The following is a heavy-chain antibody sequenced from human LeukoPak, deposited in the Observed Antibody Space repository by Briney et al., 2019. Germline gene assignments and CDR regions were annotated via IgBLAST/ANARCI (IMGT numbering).Heavy chain of an antibody. Sequence: PGGSLRLSCAASGFSFSSYSMNWVRQAPGKGLEWVSSISSSSSDIYYADSVKGRLTISRNNAKNSLYLQMNSLRAEDTAVYYCERDEVPILSWGQGTLVTVSS. CDR3: ERDEVPILS. D-gene: IGHD2-15*01. CDR1: GFSFSSYS. V-gene: IGHV3-21*01. CDR2: ISSSSSDI. J-gene: IGHJ4*02.